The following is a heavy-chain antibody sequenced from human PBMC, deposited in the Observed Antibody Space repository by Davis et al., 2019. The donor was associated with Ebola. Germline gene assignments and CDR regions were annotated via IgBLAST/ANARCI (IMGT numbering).Heavy chain of an antibody. CDR1: GASISSSSYY. Sequence: MPSETLSLTCTVSGASISSSSYYWSWIRQPPGKGLEWIGEINHSGSTNYNPSLKSRVTISVDTSKNQFSLKLSSVTAADTAVYYCAREHTLSRSFDYWGQGTLVTVSS. D-gene: IGHD1-14*01. J-gene: IGHJ4*02. CDR3: AREHTLSRSFDY. CDR2: INHSGST. V-gene: IGHV4-39*07.